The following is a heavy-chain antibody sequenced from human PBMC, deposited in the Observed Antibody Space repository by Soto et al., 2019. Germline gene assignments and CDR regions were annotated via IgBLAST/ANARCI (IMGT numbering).Heavy chain of an antibody. D-gene: IGHD2-21*02. V-gene: IGHV1-2*04. CDR2: INPNSGGT. CDR3: ARDVVTTASVVPYYYMTS. J-gene: IGHJ6*03. Sequence: ASVKVSCKASGYTFTGYYMHWVRQAPGQGLEWMGWINPNSGGTNYAQKFQGWVTMTRDTSISTAYMELSRLRSDDTAVYYCARDVVTTASVVPYYYMTSGAKGPRSPSP. CDR1: GYTFTGYY.